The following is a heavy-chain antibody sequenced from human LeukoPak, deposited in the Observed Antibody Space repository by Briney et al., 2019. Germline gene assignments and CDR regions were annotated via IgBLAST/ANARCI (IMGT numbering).Heavy chain of an antibody. CDR3: ARHRLRFLEASGWFDP. Sequence: SETLSLTCTVSGGSISSSSYYWGWIRQPPGKGLEWIGSIYYSGSTYYNPSLKSRVTISVDTSKNQFSLKLSSVTAADTAVYYCARHRLRFLEASGWFDPWGQGTLVTVSS. V-gene: IGHV4-39*01. CDR2: IYYSGST. D-gene: IGHD3-3*01. J-gene: IGHJ5*02. CDR1: GGSISSSSYY.